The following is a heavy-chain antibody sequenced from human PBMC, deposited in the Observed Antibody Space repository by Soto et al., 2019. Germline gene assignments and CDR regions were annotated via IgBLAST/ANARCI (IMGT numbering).Heavy chain of an antibody. CDR1: GFTFDDYG. Sequence: GGSLRLSCAASGFTFDDYGMSWVRQAPGKGLEWVSGINWNGGSTGYADSVKGRFTISRDNAKNSLYLQMNSLRAEDTALYYCARFVAVSTYSGSYGDHYYGMDVWGQGTTVTVSS. CDR3: ARFVAVSTYSGSYGDHYYGMDV. V-gene: IGHV3-20*04. CDR2: INWNGGST. J-gene: IGHJ6*02. D-gene: IGHD1-26*01.